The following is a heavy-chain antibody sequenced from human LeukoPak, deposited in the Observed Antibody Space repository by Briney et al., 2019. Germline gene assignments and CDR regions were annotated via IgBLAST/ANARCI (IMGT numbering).Heavy chain of an antibody. V-gene: IGHV3-30-3*01. CDR2: ISYDGSNK. D-gene: IGHD3-16*01. CDR1: GFTFSSYA. Sequence: GRSLRLSCAASGFTFSSYAMHCVRQAPGKGLEWVAVISYDGSNKYYADSVKGRFTISRDNSKNTLYLQMNSLRAEDTAVYYCARDKGGGHYYGMDVWGQGTSVTVSS. CDR3: ARDKGGGHYYGMDV. J-gene: IGHJ6*02.